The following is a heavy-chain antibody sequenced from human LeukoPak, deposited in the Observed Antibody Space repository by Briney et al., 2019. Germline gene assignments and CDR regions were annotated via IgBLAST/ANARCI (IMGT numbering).Heavy chain of an antibody. CDR3: ARDVGYCSSTSCYGDYFDY. V-gene: IGHV3-7*01. Sequence: PGGSLRLSCAASGFTFSSYWMSWVRQAPGKGLGWVANIKQDGSEKYYVDSVKGRFTISRDNAKNSLYLQMNSLRAEDTAVYYCARDVGYCSSTSCYGDYFDYWGQGTLVTVSS. CDR2: IKQDGSEK. CDR1: GFTFSSYW. D-gene: IGHD2-2*03. J-gene: IGHJ4*02.